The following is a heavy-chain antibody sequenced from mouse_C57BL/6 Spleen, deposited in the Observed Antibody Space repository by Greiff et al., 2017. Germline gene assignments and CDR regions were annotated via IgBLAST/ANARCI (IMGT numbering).Heavy chain of an antibody. Sequence: EVQLVESGGGLVKPGGSLKLSCAASGFTFSDYGMHWVRQAPEKGLEWVAYISSGSSTIYYADTVKGRFTISRDNAKNTLFLQMTSLRSEDTAMYYCARPSDAHYGSMAYWGQGTLVTVSA. CDR3: ARPSDAHYGSMAY. V-gene: IGHV5-17*01. CDR2: ISSGSSTI. D-gene: IGHD1-1*01. CDR1: GFTFSDYG. J-gene: IGHJ3*01.